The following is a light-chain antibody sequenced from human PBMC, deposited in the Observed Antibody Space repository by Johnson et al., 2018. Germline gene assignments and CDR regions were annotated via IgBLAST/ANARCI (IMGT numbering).Light chain of an antibody. CDR3: GTWDSSLSAGNV. J-gene: IGLJ1*01. V-gene: IGLV1-51*02. Sequence: QSVLTQPPSVSAAPGQKVTISCSGSSSNIGNNYVSWYQHLPGTAPKILIYENNKRPSGIPDRFSGSKSGTSATLGITGLQTGDEADYYCGTWDSSLSAGNVFGTGTKVTVL. CDR2: ENN. CDR1: SSNIGNNY.